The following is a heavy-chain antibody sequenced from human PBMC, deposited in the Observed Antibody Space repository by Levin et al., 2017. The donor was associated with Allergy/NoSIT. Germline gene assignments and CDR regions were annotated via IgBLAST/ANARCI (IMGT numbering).Heavy chain of an antibody. J-gene: IGHJ6*03. V-gene: IGHV4-61*01. CDR3: AREVISTYYYYGSGSKNYYYMDV. CDR2: IYYSGST. D-gene: IGHD3-10*01. CDR1: GGSVSSGSYY. Sequence: PSETLSLTCTVSGGSVSSGSYYWSWIRQPPGKGLEWIGYIYYSGSTNYNPSLKSRVTISVDTSKNQFSLKLSSVTAADTAVYYCAREVISTYYYYGSGSKNYYYMDVWGKGTTVTVSS.